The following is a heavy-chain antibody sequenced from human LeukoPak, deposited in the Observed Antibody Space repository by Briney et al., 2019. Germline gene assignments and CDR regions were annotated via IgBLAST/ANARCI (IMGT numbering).Heavy chain of an antibody. J-gene: IGHJ4*02. D-gene: IGHD6-19*01. CDR3: ARVGEDSSGWYADY. CDR2: IYYSGST. Sequence: SETLSLTCTVSGGSISSYCWSWIRQPPGKGLEWIGYIYYSGSTNYNPSLKSRVTISVDTSKNQFSLKLSSMTAADTAVYYCARVGEDSSGWYADYWGQGTLVTVSS. V-gene: IGHV4-59*01. CDR1: GGSISSYC.